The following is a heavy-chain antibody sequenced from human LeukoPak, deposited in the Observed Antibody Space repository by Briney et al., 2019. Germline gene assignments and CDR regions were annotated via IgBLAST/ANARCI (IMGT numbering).Heavy chain of an antibody. D-gene: IGHD5-24*01. Sequence: SVKVSCKTSGVTFSDYAISWVRQAPGQGLEWMGGSIPVFGTVYAQKFQGRVTLIADDSTSTAYMELSSLRSDDTAVYYCAREMATTSFDYWGQGTLVTVSS. CDR2: SIPVFGTV. J-gene: IGHJ4*02. V-gene: IGHV1-69*13. CDR1: GVTFSDYA. CDR3: AREMATTSFDY.